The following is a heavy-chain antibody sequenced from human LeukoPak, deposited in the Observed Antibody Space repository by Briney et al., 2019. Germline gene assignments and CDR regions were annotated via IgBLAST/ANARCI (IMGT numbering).Heavy chain of an antibody. J-gene: IGHJ5*02. D-gene: IGHD6-19*01. V-gene: IGHV4-39*01. CDR2: IYYSGST. CDR3: ARQKARYSSGWYFSWFDP. CDR1: GGSISSSSYY. Sequence: PSETLSLTCTVPGGSISSSSYYWGWIRQPPGKGLEWIGSIYYSGSTYYNPSLKSRVTISVDTSKNQFSLKLSSVTAADTAVYYCARQKARYSSGWYFSWFDPWGQGTLVTVSS.